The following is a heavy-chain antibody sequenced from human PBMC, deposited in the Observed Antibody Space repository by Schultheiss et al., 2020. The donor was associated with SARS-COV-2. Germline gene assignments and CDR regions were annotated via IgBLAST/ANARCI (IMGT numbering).Heavy chain of an antibody. J-gene: IGHJ4*02. CDR3: AKDKVGGSLSAPLDY. V-gene: IGHV3-48*04. CDR1: GFTFSSYG. CDR2: ISSSGSTI. Sequence: GESLKISCAASGFTFSSYGMHWVRQAPGKGLEWVSYISSSGSTIYYADSVKGRFTISRDNAKNTMFLQMNSLTTEDTAVYYCAKDKVGGSLSAPLDYWGQGTLVTVSS. D-gene: IGHD1-26*01.